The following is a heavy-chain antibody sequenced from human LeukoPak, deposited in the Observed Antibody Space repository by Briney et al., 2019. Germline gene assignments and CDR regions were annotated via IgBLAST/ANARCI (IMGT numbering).Heavy chain of an antibody. Sequence: GEALKISCKGSGFNFTAYWIAWVRQMPGKGLEWMGISHPINSDTKYSPSFQGQVTISADKSSSTAYLQWNSLKASDTAMYYCARHQYYYDSSGNYGWFDSWGQGTLVTVSS. J-gene: IGHJ5*01. D-gene: IGHD3-22*01. V-gene: IGHV5-51*01. CDR1: GFNFTAYW. CDR3: ARHQYYYDSSGNYGWFDS. CDR2: SHPINSDT.